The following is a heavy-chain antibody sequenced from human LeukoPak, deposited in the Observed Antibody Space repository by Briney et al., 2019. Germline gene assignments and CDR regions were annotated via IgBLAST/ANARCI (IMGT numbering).Heavy chain of an antibody. D-gene: IGHD3-10*01. CDR1: GYTFTSYG. V-gene: IGHV1-18*01. CDR3: ARGDYGSGSYRYFDY. J-gene: IGHJ4*02. Sequence: ASVKVSCKASGYTFTSYGVSWVRQAPGQGLKWMGWISAYNGNTNYAQKHQGRVTMTTDTSTSTAYMELRSLRSDDTAVYYCARGDYGSGSYRYFDYWGQGTLVTVSS. CDR2: ISAYNGNT.